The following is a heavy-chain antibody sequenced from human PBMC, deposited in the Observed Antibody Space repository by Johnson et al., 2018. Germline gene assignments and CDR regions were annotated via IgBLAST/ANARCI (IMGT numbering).Heavy chain of an antibody. CDR2: ISSSSSDI. J-gene: IGHJ4*02. Sequence: VQLVESGGGLVKPGGSVRLSCAASEFSFSIYTINWVRQAPGKGLERVSSISSSSSDIYYADSVKGRFTISRDNAKQSLYLQMKSLGAEDTAVYYCARDLRGAAAGNDYWGQGTLVTVSS. CDR3: ARDLRGAAAGNDY. V-gene: IGHV3-21*01. D-gene: IGHD6-13*01. CDR1: EFSFSIYT.